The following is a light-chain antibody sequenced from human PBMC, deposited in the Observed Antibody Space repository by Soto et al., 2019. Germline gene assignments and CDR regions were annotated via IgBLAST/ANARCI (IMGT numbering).Light chain of an antibody. CDR2: END. J-gene: IGLJ1*01. CDR1: SSNIGNNY. Sequence: QSVLTQPPSVSAAPGQKVTISCSGSSSNIGNNYVSWYQQLPGTAPKLLIYENDKRPSGIPDRFSGSKSGTSATLGITGLQTGDVADYYWATGDSLSALYVFATGTKVTV. CDR3: ATGDSLSALYV. V-gene: IGLV1-51*02.